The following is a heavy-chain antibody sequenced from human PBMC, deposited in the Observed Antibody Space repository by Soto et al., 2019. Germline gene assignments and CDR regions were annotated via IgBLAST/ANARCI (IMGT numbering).Heavy chain of an antibody. D-gene: IGHD5-12*01. V-gene: IGHV5-51*01. CDR1: GYSFTSYW. CDR2: IYPGDSDT. Sequence: GESLKISCKGSGYSFTSYWIGWVRQMPGKGLEWMGIIYPGDSDTRYSPSFQGQVTISADKSISTAYLQWSSLKASDTAMYYCARRGGYDWPGPLTYYGMDVWGQGTTVTVSS. CDR3: ARRGGYDWPGPLTYYGMDV. J-gene: IGHJ6*02.